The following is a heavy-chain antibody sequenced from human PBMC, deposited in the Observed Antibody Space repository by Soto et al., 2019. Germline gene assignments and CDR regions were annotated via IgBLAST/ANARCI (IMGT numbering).Heavy chain of an antibody. CDR2: VSNSGST. CDR1: GGSVTSDEDY. CDR3: ATESGSTYGYFDH. D-gene: IGHD5-18*01. V-gene: IGHV4-30-4*01. J-gene: IGHJ4*02. Sequence: SETLSLTCTVSGGSVTSDEDYWTWIRQSPGKGLEWIGYVSNSGSTGYNPSLKTRLSMSVDRSKNQFTLRLTSVTAADTAVYFCATESGSTYGYFDHWGQGTQVTVSS.